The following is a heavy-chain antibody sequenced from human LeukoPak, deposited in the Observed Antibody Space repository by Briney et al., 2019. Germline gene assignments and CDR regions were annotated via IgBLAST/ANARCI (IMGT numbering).Heavy chain of an antibody. Sequence: PSETLSLTCTVPGDSISNYYWSWIRQPAGKGLEWIGRIYGGGSTNYNPSLKSRVTMSVDTSKNHFSLRLTSVTAADTAVYYCARGDRATVSPLRYWGQGTRVTVSS. V-gene: IGHV4-4*07. CDR2: IYGGGST. CDR1: GDSISNYY. CDR3: ARGDRATVSPLRY. D-gene: IGHD4-11*01. J-gene: IGHJ4*02.